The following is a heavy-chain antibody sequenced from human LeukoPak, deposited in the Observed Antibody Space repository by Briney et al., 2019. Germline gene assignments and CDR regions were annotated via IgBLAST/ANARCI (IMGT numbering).Heavy chain of an antibody. CDR2: ISYDGSNK. D-gene: IGHD1-1*01. CDR1: GFTFSSYA. V-gene: IGHV3-30*18. Sequence: GSLRLSCAASGFTFSSYAMHWVRQAPGKGLEWVAVISYDGSNKNYADSVKGRFTISRDNSKSTLHLQMNSLRAEDTAMYYCAKDQLFEAYYYYALDVWGQGTTVTVSS. J-gene: IGHJ6*02. CDR3: AKDQLFEAYYYYALDV.